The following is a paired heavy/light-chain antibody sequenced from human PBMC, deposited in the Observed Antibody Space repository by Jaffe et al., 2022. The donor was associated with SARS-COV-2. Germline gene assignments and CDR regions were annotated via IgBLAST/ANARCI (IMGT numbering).Light chain of an antibody. CDR3: SSYTSSSGVV. CDR2: EVS. Sequence: QSALTQPASVSGSPGQSITISCTGTSSDVGGYNYVSWYQQHPGKAPKLMIYEVSNRPSGVPDRFSGSKSGNTASLTISGLQAEDEADYYCSSYTSSSGVVFGGGTKLTVL. CDR1: SSDVGGYNY. V-gene: IGLV2-14*01. J-gene: IGLJ2*01.
Heavy chain of an antibody. J-gene: IGHJ6*02. CDR3: ASREMATIKGVGYYYYGMDV. CDR1: GGSISSGGYY. CDR2: IYYSGST. Sequence: QVQLQESGPGLVKPSQTLSLTCTVSGGSISSGGYYWSWIRQHPGKGLEWIGYIYYSGSTYYNPSLKSRVTISVDTSKNQFSLKLSSVTAADTAVYYCASREMATIKGVGYYYYGMDVWGQGTTVTVSS. D-gene: IGHD5-12*01. V-gene: IGHV4-31*03.